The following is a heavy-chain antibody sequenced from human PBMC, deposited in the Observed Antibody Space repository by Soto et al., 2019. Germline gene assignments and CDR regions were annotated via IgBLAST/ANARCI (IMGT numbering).Heavy chain of an antibody. CDR3: AREGGGYCTNGVCSTLLYLDY. J-gene: IGHJ4*02. Sequence: SVKVSCKASGGTFSSYAISWVRQAPGLGLEWMGGIIPIFGTANYAQKFQGRVTITADESTSTAYMELSSLRSEDTAVYYCAREGGGYCTNGVCSTLLYLDYWGQGTLVTVSS. CDR1: GGTFSSYA. V-gene: IGHV1-69*13. CDR2: IIPIFGTA. D-gene: IGHD2-8*01.